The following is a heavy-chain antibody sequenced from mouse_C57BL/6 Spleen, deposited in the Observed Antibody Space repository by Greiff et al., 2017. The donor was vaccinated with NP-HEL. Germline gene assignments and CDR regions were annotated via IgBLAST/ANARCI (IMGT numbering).Heavy chain of an antibody. Sequence: EVQLKESGGGLVKPGGSLKLSCAASGFTFSDYGMHWVRQAPEKGLEWVAYISSGSSTIYYADTVKGRFTISRDNAKNTLFLQMTSLRSEDTAMYYCARRGGYDYDEAWFAYWGQGTLVTVSA. CDR1: GFTFSDYG. J-gene: IGHJ3*01. CDR3: ARRGGYDYDEAWFAY. V-gene: IGHV5-17*01. D-gene: IGHD2-4*01. CDR2: ISSGSSTI.